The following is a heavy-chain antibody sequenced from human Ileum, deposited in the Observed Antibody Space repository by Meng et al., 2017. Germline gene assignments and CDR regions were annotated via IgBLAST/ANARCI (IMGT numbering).Heavy chain of an antibody. CDR3: ARGAGGSPYNDY. J-gene: IGHJ4*02. V-gene: IGHV6-1*01. CDR2: TYYRSKWYN. D-gene: IGHD3-16*01. CDR1: GDSVSSNSAA. Sequence: SETLSLTCAISGDSVSSNSAAWNWIRQSPSRGLEWLGRTYYRSKWYNDYAISVKSRITINPDTSKNQVSLHLNSVTPEDTAVYYCARGAGGSPYNDYWGQGTLVTVSS.